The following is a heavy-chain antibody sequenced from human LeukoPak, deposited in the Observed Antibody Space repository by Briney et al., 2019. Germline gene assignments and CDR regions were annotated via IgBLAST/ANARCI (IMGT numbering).Heavy chain of an antibody. V-gene: IGHV5-51*01. Sequence: GESLKISCKGSGYSFTSYWIGWVRQMPGKGLEWMGIIYPGDSDTRYSPSFQGQVTISADKSISTAYLQWSSLKASDTAMYYCARHSRGSSGFNGWFDPWGQGTLVTVSS. CDR2: IYPGDSDT. J-gene: IGHJ5*02. D-gene: IGHD6-19*01. CDR3: ARHSRGSSGFNGWFDP. CDR1: GYSFTSYW.